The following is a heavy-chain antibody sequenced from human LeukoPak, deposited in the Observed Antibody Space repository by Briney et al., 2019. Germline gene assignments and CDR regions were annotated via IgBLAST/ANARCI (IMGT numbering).Heavy chain of an antibody. CDR1: GFTFSGYS. CDR2: ISGSSTYI. J-gene: IGHJ5*02. V-gene: IGHV3-21*01. Sequence: GGSLRLSCAASGFTFSGYSFNWVRQAPGKGLEWVSFISGSSTYIYYADSVKGRFTISGDNAKNSLYLQMNSLRAEDTAVYYCARDAGGYYVSWGQGTLVTVSS. D-gene: IGHD3-22*01. CDR3: ARDAGGYYVS.